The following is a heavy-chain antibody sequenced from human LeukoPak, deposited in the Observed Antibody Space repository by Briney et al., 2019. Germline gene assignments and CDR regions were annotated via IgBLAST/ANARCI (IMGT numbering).Heavy chain of an antibody. CDR1: GYSFTSCW. CDR3: VRPRMAGRSSYWYFDL. CDR2: IYPDDSDT. Sequence: GESLKISCKGSGYSFTSCWIGWVRQMPGKGLEWMGVIYPDDSDTRYSPSFQGQVTFSADKSITTAYLQWSSLKASDTAMYYCVRPRMAGRSSYWYFDLWGRGTLVTVSS. J-gene: IGHJ2*01. D-gene: IGHD2-8*01. V-gene: IGHV5-51*01.